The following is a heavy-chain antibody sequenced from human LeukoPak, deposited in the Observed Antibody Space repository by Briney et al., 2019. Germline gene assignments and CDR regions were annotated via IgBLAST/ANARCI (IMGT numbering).Heavy chain of an antibody. CDR3: ARDLSYYDSSGYAYNWFDP. CDR1: GGSINTDTYY. D-gene: IGHD3-22*01. Sequence: SETLSLTCTVSGGSINTDTYYWTWIRQPAGKGLEWIGRIYTSGSANYNPSLKSRVTISVDTSQNQFSLKLNSVTAADTAVYYCARDLSYYDSSGYAYNWFDPWGQGTLVTVSS. V-gene: IGHV4-61*02. CDR2: IYTSGSA. J-gene: IGHJ5*02.